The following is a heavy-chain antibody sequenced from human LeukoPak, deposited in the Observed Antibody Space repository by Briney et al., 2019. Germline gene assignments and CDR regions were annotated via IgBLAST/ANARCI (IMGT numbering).Heavy chain of an antibody. CDR3: ARDLSSSWYDY. D-gene: IGHD6-13*01. J-gene: IGHJ4*02. V-gene: IGHV4-30-2*01. CDR1: GGSFSSGGYS. Sequence: PSETLSLTCAVSGGSFSSGGYSWSWIRQPPGKGLEWIGYIYHSGSTYYNPSLKSRVTISVDRSKNQFSLKLSSVAAADTAVYYCARDLSSSWYDYWGQGTLVTVSS. CDR2: IYHSGST.